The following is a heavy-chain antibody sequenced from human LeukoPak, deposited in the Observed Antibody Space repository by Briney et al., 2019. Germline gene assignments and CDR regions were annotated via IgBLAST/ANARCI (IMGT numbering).Heavy chain of an antibody. D-gene: IGHD2/OR15-2a*01. Sequence: PSETLSLTCTVSGGSMRSYYWSWIRQPPGKGLELIGYVYYSGTANYNPSLESRVTILVDTSKNQFSLNLSSVTAADTAVYYCAKGGSTNFYYGDVWGQGTTVTVSS. CDR3: AKGGSTNFYYGDV. CDR2: VYYSGTA. V-gene: IGHV4-59*08. CDR1: GGSMRSYY. J-gene: IGHJ6*02.